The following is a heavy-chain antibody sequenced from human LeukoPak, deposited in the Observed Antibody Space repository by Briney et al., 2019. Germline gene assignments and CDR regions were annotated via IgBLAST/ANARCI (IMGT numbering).Heavy chain of an antibody. V-gene: IGHV3-21*01. D-gene: IGHD6-13*01. CDR1: GFTFSSYS. CDR2: ISSSSSSI. Sequence: GGSLRLSCAASGFTFSSYSMNWVRQAPGKGLECVSSISSSSSSIYYADSVKGRFTISRDDAKNSLYLQMNSLRAEDTAVYYCARTATGTGEFDYWGQGTLVTVSS. CDR3: ARTATGTGEFDY. J-gene: IGHJ4*02.